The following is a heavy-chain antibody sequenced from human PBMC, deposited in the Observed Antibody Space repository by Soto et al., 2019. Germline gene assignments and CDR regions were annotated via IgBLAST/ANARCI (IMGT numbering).Heavy chain of an antibody. D-gene: IGHD6-19*01. CDR2: INPSGGST. Sequence: ASVKVSCKASGYTFTSYYMHWVRQAPGQGLEWMGIINPSGGSTSYAQKFQGRVTMTRDTSTSTVYMELSSLRSEDTAVYYCARDSEPRSVEYYYYYYGMDVWGQGTTVTVSS. J-gene: IGHJ6*02. V-gene: IGHV1-46*01. CDR1: GYTFTSYY. CDR3: ARDSEPRSVEYYYYYYGMDV.